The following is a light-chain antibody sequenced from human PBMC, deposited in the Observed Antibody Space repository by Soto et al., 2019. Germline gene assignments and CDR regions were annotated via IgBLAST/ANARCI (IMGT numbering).Light chain of an antibody. CDR2: GAS. CDR3: QQYNDWPRT. CDR1: QSVNSN. J-gene: IGKJ4*02. V-gene: IGKV3-15*01. Sequence: EIVMTQSPATLSVSPGERATLSCRASQSVNSNLAWYQQKPGQAPRILIYGASTRSTVIPARFSGSGSGTEFTLTISSLQSEDFAVYYCQQYNDWPRTFGGGTKVEIK.